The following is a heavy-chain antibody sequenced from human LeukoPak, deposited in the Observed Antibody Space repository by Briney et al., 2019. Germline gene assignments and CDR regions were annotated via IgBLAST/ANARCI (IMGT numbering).Heavy chain of an antibody. CDR3: AKGEDGFEYYYYMDG. D-gene: IGHD2/OR15-2a*01. CDR2: IIPSGGRT. V-gene: IGHV3-23*01. J-gene: IGHJ6*03. Sequence: GGSLRLSCEASGFTFNNYVMSWVRQAPGKGLEWVSSIIPSGGRTNYAESVKGRFTISRDNSKNTVDLQMNTLRAEDTAVYYCAKGEDGFEYYYYMDGWGKGTTVTVSS. CDR1: GFTFNNYV.